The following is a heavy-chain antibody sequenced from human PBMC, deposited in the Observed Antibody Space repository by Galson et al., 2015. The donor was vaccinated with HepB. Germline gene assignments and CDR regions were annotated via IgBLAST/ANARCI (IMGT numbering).Heavy chain of an antibody. D-gene: IGHD2-2*01. CDR3: AKDQLNWYFDL. J-gene: IGHJ2*01. CDR2: ISGSGGST. Sequence: AISGSGGSTYYADSVKGRFTISRDNSKNTLFLQMNSLRAEDTAVYYCAKDQLNWYFDLWGRGTLVTVSS. V-gene: IGHV3-23*01.